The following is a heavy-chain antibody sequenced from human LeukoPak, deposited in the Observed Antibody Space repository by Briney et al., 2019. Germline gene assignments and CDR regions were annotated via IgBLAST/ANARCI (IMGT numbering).Heavy chain of an antibody. V-gene: IGHV3-21*01. CDR3: ARDRYYDSSGPRGFDY. Sequence: GGSLRLSCAASGFTFSSYSMNWVRQAPGKGLEWVSSISSSSSYIYYADSVKGRFTISRDNSKNTLYLQMNSLRAEDTAVYYCARDRYYDSSGPRGFDYWGQGTLVTVSS. CDR2: ISSSSSYI. CDR1: GFTFSSYS. D-gene: IGHD3-22*01. J-gene: IGHJ4*02.